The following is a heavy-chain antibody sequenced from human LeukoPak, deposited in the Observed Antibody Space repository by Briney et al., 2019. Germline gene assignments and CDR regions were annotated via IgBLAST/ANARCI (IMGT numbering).Heavy chain of an antibody. CDR3: AKLAKYFFGSETFYFFEH. CDR2: INQDGTEK. V-gene: IGHV3-7*01. D-gene: IGHD3-10*01. Sequence: GESLRLSCAASGFSFTTYSMSWVRQAPGKGLEWVANINQDGTEKYYVDSAKGRFTISRDNGKNSLYLQVNSLRVEDTAVYYCAKLAKYFFGSETFYFFEHWGQGTPVTASS. J-gene: IGHJ4*02. CDR1: GFSFTTYS.